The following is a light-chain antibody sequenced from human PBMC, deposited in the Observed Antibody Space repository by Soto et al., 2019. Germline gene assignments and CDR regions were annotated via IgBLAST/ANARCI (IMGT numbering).Light chain of an antibody. J-gene: IGLJ3*02. Sequence: QSALTQPASVSGSPGQSITISCTGTSSDVGGSNHVSWYQHHPGKAPKLIIYEVSYRPSGVSNRFSGSKSGNTASLTISGLQAEDEADYYCCSYAGSSTPNWVFGGGTKLTVL. CDR2: EVS. CDR1: SSDVGGSNH. V-gene: IGLV2-23*02. CDR3: CSYAGSSTPNWV.